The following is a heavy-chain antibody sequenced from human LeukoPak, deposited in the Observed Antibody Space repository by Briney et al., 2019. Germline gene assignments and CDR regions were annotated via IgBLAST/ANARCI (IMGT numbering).Heavy chain of an antibody. CDR2: INHSGST. D-gene: IGHD3-10*01. V-gene: IGHV4-34*01. Sequence: SETLSLTCAVYGGSFSGYYWSWIRQPPGKGLEWIGEINHSGSTNYNPSLKSRVTISVDTSKNQFSLKLSSVTAADMAVYYCARGGPPDDGAGNDLDYWGQRTLVTVSS. CDR3: ARGGPPDDGAGNDLDY. J-gene: IGHJ4*02. CDR1: GGSFSGYY.